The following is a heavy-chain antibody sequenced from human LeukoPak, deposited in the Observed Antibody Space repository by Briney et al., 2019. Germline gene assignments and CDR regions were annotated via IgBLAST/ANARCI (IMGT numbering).Heavy chain of an antibody. V-gene: IGHV3-74*01. D-gene: IGHD6-6*01. Sequence: GGSLRLSCAVSGFTVSGNYMSWVRQAPGKGLVWVSRINSDGSSTSYADSVKGRFTISRDNAKDTLYLQMNSLRAEDTAVYSCARGGVYSSSAPDYWGQGTLVTVSS. CDR3: ARGGVYSSSAPDY. CDR2: INSDGSST. CDR1: GFTVSGNY. J-gene: IGHJ4*02.